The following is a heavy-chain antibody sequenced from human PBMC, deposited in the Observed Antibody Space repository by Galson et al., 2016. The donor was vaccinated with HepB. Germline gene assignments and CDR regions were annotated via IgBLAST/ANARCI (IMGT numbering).Heavy chain of an antibody. CDR3: AKFASGTYYLDSFDY. CDR1: GLTFRSYA. V-gene: IGHV3-23*01. D-gene: IGHD3-10*01. J-gene: IGHJ4*02. CDR2: ISGSGGST. Sequence: SLRLSCAASGLTFRSYAMTWVRQAPGKGLEWVSTISGSGGSTYHADSVEGRFTISRDNSKNTVYLQMNSLRAEDTAVYYCAKFASGTYYLDSFDYWGQGTLVTVSS.